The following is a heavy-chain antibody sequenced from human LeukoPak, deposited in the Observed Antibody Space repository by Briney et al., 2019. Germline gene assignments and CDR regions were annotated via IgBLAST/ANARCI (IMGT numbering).Heavy chain of an antibody. D-gene: IGHD1-26*01. J-gene: IGHJ4*02. CDR3: ARVSDMYSGSYDTTYFDY. CDR2: IYYSGST. Sequence: SETLSLTCTVSGGSISSYYWSWIRQPPGKGLEWIGYIYYSGSTNYNPSLKSRVTISVDTSKNQFSLKLSSVTAADTAVYYCARVSDMYSGSYDTTYFDYWGQGTLVTVSS. CDR1: GGSISSYY. V-gene: IGHV4-59*01.